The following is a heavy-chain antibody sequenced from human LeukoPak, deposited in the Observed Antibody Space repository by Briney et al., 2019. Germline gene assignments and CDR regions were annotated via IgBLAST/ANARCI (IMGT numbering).Heavy chain of an antibody. D-gene: IGHD5-18*01. CDR2: IKQDGSEK. Sequence: GGSLRLSCAASGFTFSSYWMSRVRQAPGKGLEWVANIKQDGSEKYYVDSVEGRFTISRDNAKNSLYLQMNSLRAEDTAVYYCARAQGYSYGYHFDYWGQGTLVTVSS. CDR3: ARAQGYSYGYHFDY. J-gene: IGHJ4*02. V-gene: IGHV3-7*01. CDR1: GFTFSSYW.